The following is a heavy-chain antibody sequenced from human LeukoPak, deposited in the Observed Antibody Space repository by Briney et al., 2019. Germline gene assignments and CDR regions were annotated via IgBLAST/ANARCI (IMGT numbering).Heavy chain of an antibody. CDR3: ARDDCSGGSCPNDY. D-gene: IGHD2-15*01. CDR2: IIPILGIA. Sequence: SVKVSCKASGGTFSSYAISWVRQAPGQGLEWMGRIIPILGIANYAQKFQGRVTITADKSTSTAYMELSSLRSEDTAVYYCARDDCSGGSCPNDYWGQGTPVTVSS. J-gene: IGHJ4*02. CDR1: GGTFSSYA. V-gene: IGHV1-69*04.